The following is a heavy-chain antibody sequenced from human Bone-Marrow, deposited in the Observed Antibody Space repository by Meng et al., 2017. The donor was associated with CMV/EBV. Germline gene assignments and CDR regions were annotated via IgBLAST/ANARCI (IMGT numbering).Heavy chain of an antibody. D-gene: IGHD2-2*01. V-gene: IGHV3-21*01. CDR1: GFTFSSYS. CDR2: ISSSSSYI. Sequence: LKISCAASGFTFSSYSMNWVRQAPGKGLEWVSSISSSSSYIYYADSVKGRFTISRDNAKNSLYLQMNSLRAEDTAVYYCAREGAVVPAAIRLRPYFQHWGQGTLVTVSS. J-gene: IGHJ1*01. CDR3: AREGAVVPAAIRLRPYFQH.